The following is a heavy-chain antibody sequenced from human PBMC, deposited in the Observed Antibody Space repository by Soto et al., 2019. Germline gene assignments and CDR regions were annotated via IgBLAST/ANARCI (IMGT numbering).Heavy chain of an antibody. CDR2: IWYSGNT. CDR3: ASGGGSFGSGWYNDY. D-gene: IGHD6-19*01. J-gene: IGHJ4*02. CDR1: GVSVVNSY. V-gene: IGHV4-59*08. Sequence: QVQLQESGPGLVKPSETMSLSCTVSGVSVVNSYWTWVRQSPGKGLEWIGHIWYSGNTNYNPSLKSRVTMSIDASKIQVSLKLISVTATDTAVYYCASGGGSFGSGWYNDYWGQGTLVTVSS.